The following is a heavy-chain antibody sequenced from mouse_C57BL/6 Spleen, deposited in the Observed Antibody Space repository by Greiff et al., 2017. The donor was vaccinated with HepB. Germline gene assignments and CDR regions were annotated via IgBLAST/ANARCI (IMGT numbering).Heavy chain of an antibody. CDR1: GFTFSDYY. CDR2: INYDGSST. CDR3: AREDGNSWYFDV. D-gene: IGHD2-1*01. V-gene: IGHV5-16*01. J-gene: IGHJ1*03. Sequence: EVNVVESEGGLVQPGSSMKLSCTASGFTFSDYYMAWVRQVPEKGLEWVANINYDGSSTYYLDSLKSRFIISRDNAKNILYLQMSSLKSEDTATYYCAREDGNSWYFDVWGTGTTVTVSS.